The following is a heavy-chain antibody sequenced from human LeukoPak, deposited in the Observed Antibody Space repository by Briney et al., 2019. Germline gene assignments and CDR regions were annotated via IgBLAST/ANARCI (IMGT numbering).Heavy chain of an antibody. J-gene: IGHJ6*02. CDR3: TRVTPYYDYGMDV. CDR1: GFTFSNAW. Sequence: GGSLRLSCAASGFTFSNAWMSWVRQAPGKGLEWVGRIKSKSDYGTTDYAAPVKGRFTISRDDSKNTLYLQMNSLKTEDTAMYYCTRVTPYYDYGMDVWGQGTTVTVSS. CDR2: IKSKSDYGTT. D-gene: IGHD2-21*02. V-gene: IGHV3-15*01.